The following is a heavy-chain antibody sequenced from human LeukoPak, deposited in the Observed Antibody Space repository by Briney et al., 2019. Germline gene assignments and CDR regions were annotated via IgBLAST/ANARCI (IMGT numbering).Heavy chain of an antibody. CDR1: GGTFSSYA. CDR2: IIPIFGIA. J-gene: IGHJ5*02. CDR3: ARAPLWFGELKLWFDP. V-gene: IGHV1-69*04. D-gene: IGHD3-10*01. Sequence: ASVKVSCKASGGTFSSYAISWVRQAPGQGLEWMGRIIPIFGIANYAQKFQGRVTITADKSTSTAYMELSSLRSEDTAVYYCARAPLWFGELKLWFDPWGQGTLVTVSS.